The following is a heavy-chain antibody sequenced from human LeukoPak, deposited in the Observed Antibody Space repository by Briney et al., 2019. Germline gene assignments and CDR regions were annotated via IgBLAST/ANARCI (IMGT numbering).Heavy chain of an antibody. CDR1: GFTFSSYE. V-gene: IGHV3-48*03. D-gene: IGHD3-10*01. CDR2: ISSSGRTI. Sequence: PGGSLRLSCAASGFTFSSYEMNWVRQAPGKGLEWVSYISSSGRTIYYADSVKGRFTISRDNAKNSLYLQMNSLRAEDTAVYYCARDGTHYGSGSYYSGTEAFDYWGQGTLVTVSS. J-gene: IGHJ4*02. CDR3: ARDGTHYGSGSYYSGTEAFDY.